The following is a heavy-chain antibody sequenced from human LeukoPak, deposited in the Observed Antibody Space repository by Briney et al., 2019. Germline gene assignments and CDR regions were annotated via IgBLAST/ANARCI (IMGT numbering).Heavy chain of an antibody. D-gene: IGHD6-19*01. V-gene: IGHV1-69*13. CDR2: IIPIFGTA. CDR1: GGTFSSYA. J-gene: IGHJ4*02. Sequence: ASVKVSCKASGGTFSSYAISWVRQAPGQGLEWMGGIIPIFGTANYAQKFQGRVTITADESTSTAYMELCSLRSEDTAVYYCALRHSSGWSNWGQGTLVTVSS. CDR3: ALRHSSGWSN.